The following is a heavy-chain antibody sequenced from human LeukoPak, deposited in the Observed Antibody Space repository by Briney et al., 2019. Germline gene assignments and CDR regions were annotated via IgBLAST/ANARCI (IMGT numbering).Heavy chain of an antibody. Sequence: GGSLRLSCAASGFTFNRHWTHWVRQAPGEGPVWVAHILNDGGSTSYADSVKGRFTISRDNAKNTLSLQMNSLRAEDTAVYYCVRHNYGYDYWGQGTPVTVSS. D-gene: IGHD5-18*01. CDR3: VRHNYGYDY. CDR1: GFTFNRHW. CDR2: ILNDGGST. J-gene: IGHJ4*02. V-gene: IGHV3-74*01.